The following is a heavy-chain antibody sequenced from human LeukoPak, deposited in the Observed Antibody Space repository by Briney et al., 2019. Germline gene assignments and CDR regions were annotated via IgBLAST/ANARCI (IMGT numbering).Heavy chain of an antibody. J-gene: IGHJ3*02. CDR2: INPNSGGT. CDR1: GYTFTGYY. Sequence: GASVKVSCKASGYTFTGYYMHWVRQAPGQGLEWMGWINPNSGGTNYAQKFQGRVTMTRDMSTSTAYMELSSLRSEDTAVYYCAAGAWIVGATGAFDIWGQGTMVTVSS. V-gene: IGHV1-2*02. D-gene: IGHD1-26*01. CDR3: AAGAWIVGATGAFDI.